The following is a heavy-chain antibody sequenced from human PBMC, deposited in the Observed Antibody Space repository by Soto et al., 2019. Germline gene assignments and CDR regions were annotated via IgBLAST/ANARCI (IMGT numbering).Heavy chain of an antibody. J-gene: IGHJ4*02. Sequence: GGSLRLSCAASGFTFSSYWMHWVRQAPGKGLVWVSRVNSDGSSTSYADSVKGRFTISRDNAKNTLYLQMNSLRAEDTAVYYCATQGAGTPLQFDYWGQGTLVTVSS. CDR1: GFTFSSYW. D-gene: IGHD6-19*01. V-gene: IGHV3-74*01. CDR3: ATQGAGTPLQFDY. CDR2: VNSDGSST.